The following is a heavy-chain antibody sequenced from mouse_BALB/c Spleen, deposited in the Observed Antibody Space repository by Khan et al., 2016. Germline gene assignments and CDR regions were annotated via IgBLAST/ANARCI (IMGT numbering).Heavy chain of an antibody. Sequence: QIQLVQSGPELKKPGKTVKISCKASGYTFTNYGMNWVKQAPGKGLKWMGWINTYSGESTYADDFKGRFAFSLETSANTAYLQINNLKHEDTATYFCARYRYYYCSSRYFDVWGAGTTVTVSS. D-gene: IGHD1-1*01. CDR3: ARYRYYYCSSRYFDV. V-gene: IGHV9-3-1*01. CDR1: GYTFTNYG. CDR2: INTYSGES. J-gene: IGHJ1*01.